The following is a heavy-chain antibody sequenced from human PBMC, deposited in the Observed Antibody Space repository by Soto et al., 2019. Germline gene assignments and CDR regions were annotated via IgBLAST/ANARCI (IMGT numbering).Heavy chain of an antibody. CDR1: GGSFSGYY. V-gene: IGHV4-34*01. J-gene: IGHJ4*02. Sequence: NPSETLSLTCAVYGGSFSGYYWSWIRQPPGKGLEWIGEINHSGSTNYNPSLKSRVTISVDTSKNQFSLKLSSVTAADTAVYYCARHTAMVNIDYWGQGTLVTVSS. CDR2: INHSGST. D-gene: IGHD5-18*01. CDR3: ARHTAMVNIDY.